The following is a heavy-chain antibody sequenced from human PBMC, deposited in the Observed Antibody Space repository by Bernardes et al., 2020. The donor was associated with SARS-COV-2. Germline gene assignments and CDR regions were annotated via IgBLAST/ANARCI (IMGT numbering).Heavy chain of an antibody. J-gene: IGHJ4*02. Sequence: GGSLRLSCAASGFTFDDYAMHWVRQAPGKGLEWVSGISWNSGSIGYADSVKGRFTISRDNAKNSLYLQMNSLRAEDTALYYCAKGTLPGIAVAGMTDYWGQGTLVTVSS. CDR1: GFTFDDYA. D-gene: IGHD6-19*01. CDR2: ISWNSGSI. V-gene: IGHV3-9*01. CDR3: AKGTLPGIAVAGMTDY.